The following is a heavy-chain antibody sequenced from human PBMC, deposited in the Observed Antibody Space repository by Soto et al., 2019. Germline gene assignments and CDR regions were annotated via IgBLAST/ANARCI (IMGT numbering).Heavy chain of an antibody. CDR1: GGSISSYY. CDR2: IYYSGST. V-gene: IGHV4-59*01. J-gene: IGHJ6*02. Sequence: TLSLTCTVSGGSISSYYWSWIRQPPGKGLEWIGYIYYSGSTNYNPSLKSRVTISVDTSKNQFSLKLSSVTAADTAVYYCARGTSSGYSSHYYYYYGMDVWGQGTTVTVSS. CDR3: ARGTSSGYSSHYYYYYGMDV. D-gene: IGHD3-22*01.